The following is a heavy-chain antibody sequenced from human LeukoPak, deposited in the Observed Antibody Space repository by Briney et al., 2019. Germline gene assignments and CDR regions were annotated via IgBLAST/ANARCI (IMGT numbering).Heavy chain of an antibody. Sequence: SETLSLTCTVSGGSISSNSYYWGWIRQPPGKGLEWVGSIRYGGSTYYNPSLKSRVAISVDTSKNQFSLRLNSVTAADTAMYYCARGSGTYYVYNWFHPWGQGTLVTVSS. D-gene: IGHD3-10*01. J-gene: IGHJ5*02. CDR1: GGSISSNSYY. V-gene: IGHV4-39*07. CDR2: IRYGGST. CDR3: ARGSGTYYVYNWFHP.